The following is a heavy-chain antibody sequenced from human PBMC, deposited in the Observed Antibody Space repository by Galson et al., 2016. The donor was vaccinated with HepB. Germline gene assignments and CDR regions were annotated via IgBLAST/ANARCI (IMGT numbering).Heavy chain of an antibody. Sequence: SLRLSCAASGFTFSGSAMHWVRQASGKGLEWVGRIRSKANSYATACAASVKGRFTISRDNSKNTLYLQMNSLRAEDSAVYYCAKRGSRAGDTWITMIRGDQINYFDYWGQGTLVTVSS. J-gene: IGHJ4*02. V-gene: IGHV3-73*01. CDR1: GFTFSGSA. CDR3: AKRGSRAGDTWITMIRGDQINYFDY. CDR2: IRSKANSYAT. D-gene: IGHD3-10*01.